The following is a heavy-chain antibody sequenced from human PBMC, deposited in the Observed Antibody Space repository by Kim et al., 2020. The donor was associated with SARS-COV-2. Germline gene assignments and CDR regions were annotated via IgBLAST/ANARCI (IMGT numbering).Heavy chain of an antibody. J-gene: IGHJ6*04. Sequence: GGSLRLSCAASGFTFDDYTMYWVRQAPGKGLEWVSLISGDGSSTYYADPVRGRFTISRDNSKNSLFLQMNGLGTEDPDLYYCGDDVVTTSPDLYYYYYAIDVWGTEPTANVSS. CDR3: GDDVVTTSPDLYYYYYAIDV. D-gene: IGHD4-17*01. CDR2: ISGDGSST. CDR1: GFTFDDYT. V-gene: IGHV3-43*02.